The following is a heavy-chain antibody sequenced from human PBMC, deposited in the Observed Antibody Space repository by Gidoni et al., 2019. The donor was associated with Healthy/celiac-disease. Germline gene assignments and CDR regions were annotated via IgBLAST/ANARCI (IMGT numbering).Heavy chain of an antibody. CDR2: ISSSSSYI. CDR1: GFTFSSYS. CDR3: ARDISRLVGAKGDFDY. J-gene: IGHJ4*02. Sequence: EVQLVESGGGLVKPGGSLRLSCAASGFTFSSYSMNWVRQAPGKGLEWVSSISSSSSYIYYADSVKGRFTISRDNAKNSLYLQMNSLRAEDTAVYYCARDISRLVGAKGDFDYWGQGTLVTVSS. D-gene: IGHD1-26*01. V-gene: IGHV3-21*01.